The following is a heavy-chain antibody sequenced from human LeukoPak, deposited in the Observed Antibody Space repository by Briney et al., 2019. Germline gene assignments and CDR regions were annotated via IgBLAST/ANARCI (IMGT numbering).Heavy chain of an antibody. V-gene: IGHV4-59*01. CDR3: ASFLRYFDRVD. Sequence: SETLSFTCSVSGDSLSIYYWTWIRQPPGKRLEWIGNIYYSGRTLYNPSLQSRITISVDTSKNQFSLMLTSVTAADTAVYYCASFLRYFDRVDWGQGTLVPVSS. D-gene: IGHD3-9*01. J-gene: IGHJ4*02. CDR2: IYYSGRT. CDR1: GDSLSIYY.